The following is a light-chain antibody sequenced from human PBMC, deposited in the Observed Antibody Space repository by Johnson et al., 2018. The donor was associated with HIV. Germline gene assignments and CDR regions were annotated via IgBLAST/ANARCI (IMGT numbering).Light chain of an antibody. CDR2: ENN. J-gene: IGLJ1*01. CDR1: TSNVGNNF. CDR3: GTWDSSLSVYV. V-gene: IGLV1-51*02. Sequence: SVLTQPPSVSAAPGQEVIISCSGSTSNVGNNFVSWYQQFPGRAPKLLIYENNKRPSGIPDRFSGSKSGTSALLGITGLQTGDEADYYCGTWDSSLSVYVFGIATKVTVL.